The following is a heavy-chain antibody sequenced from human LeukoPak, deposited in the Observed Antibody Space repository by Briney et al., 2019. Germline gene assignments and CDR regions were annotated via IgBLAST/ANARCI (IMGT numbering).Heavy chain of an antibody. CDR1: GHTFTSHH. CDR2: MNPNSGNT. V-gene: IGHV1-8*02. CDR3: ARDFSSSSDFDY. Sequence: ASVRVSCKASGHTFTSHHINWVRQAAGQGLEWMGWMNPNSGNTAYAQKFQGRVTMTWDTSINTAYMELSSLRSEDTAVYYCARDFSSSSDFDYWGQGTLVTVSS. D-gene: IGHD6-6*01. J-gene: IGHJ4*02.